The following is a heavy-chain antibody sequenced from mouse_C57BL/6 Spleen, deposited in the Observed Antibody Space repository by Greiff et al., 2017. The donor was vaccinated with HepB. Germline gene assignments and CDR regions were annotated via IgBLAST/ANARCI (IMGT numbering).Heavy chain of an antibody. Sequence: VQLQQSGPELVKPGASVKMSCKASGYTFTDYNMHWVKQSHGKSLEWIGYINPNNGGTSYNQKFKGKATLTVNKSSSTAYMELRSLTSEDSAVYYCARGTRWDGYFDYWGQGTTLTVSS. D-gene: IGHD4-1*01. CDR2: INPNNGGT. J-gene: IGHJ2*01. CDR1: GYTFTDYN. CDR3: ARGTRWDGYFDY. V-gene: IGHV1-22*01.